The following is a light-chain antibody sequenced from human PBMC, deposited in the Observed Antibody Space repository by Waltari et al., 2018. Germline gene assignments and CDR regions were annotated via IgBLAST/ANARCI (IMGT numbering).Light chain of an antibody. Sequence: DIQMTQSPSSLSASVGDRVTITCRASQGISNYVAWFQQKPGKAPKSLIYGASSLQNGVPSKFSGSGSGTEFTLTISSLQPEDFATYFCLQYHYYPYTFGQGTRLEIK. J-gene: IGKJ2*01. CDR2: GAS. CDR1: QGISNY. CDR3: LQYHYYPYT. V-gene: IGKV1-16*02.